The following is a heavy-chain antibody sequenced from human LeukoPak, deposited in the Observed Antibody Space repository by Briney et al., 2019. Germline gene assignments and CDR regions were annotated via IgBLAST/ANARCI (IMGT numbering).Heavy chain of an antibody. CDR1: GGSISSYY. CDR3: AREHNMVRGVIYDY. J-gene: IGHJ4*02. V-gene: IGHV4-59*01. Sequence: SETLSLTCTVSGGSISSYYWSWVRQPPGKGLEGIGDIYYSGSTNYNPSLTSRGTISVDTSKNQFSLKLSSLTAADTAVYYCAREHNMVRGVIYDYWGQGTLVTVSS. D-gene: IGHD3-10*01. CDR2: IYYSGST.